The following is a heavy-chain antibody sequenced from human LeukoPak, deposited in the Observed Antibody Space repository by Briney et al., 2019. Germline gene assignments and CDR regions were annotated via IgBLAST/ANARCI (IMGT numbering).Heavy chain of an antibody. CDR2: INHSGST. Sequence: SETLSLTCAVYGGSFSGYYWSWIRQPPGKGLEWIGEINHSGSTNYNPSLKSRVTISVDTSKNQFSLKLSSVTAADTAVYYCARLVVVAATYYFDGMDVWGQGTTVTVSS. V-gene: IGHV4-34*01. CDR3: ARLVVVAATYYFDGMDV. D-gene: IGHD2-15*01. CDR1: GGSFSGYY. J-gene: IGHJ6*02.